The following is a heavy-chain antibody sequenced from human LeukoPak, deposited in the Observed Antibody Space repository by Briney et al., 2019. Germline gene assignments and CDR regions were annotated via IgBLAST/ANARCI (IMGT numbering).Heavy chain of an antibody. CDR3: AKVSYSGYTGGYMDV. CDR2: ISGGSGGST. CDR1: GFTFSSYA. Sequence: GGSLRLSCAASGFTFSSYAMTWVRQAPGKGLEWVSTISGGSGGSTYYADSVKGRFTISRDSSKNTLYLQMNSLRADDTAVYYCAKVSYSGYTGGYMDVWGKGTTVTVSS. D-gene: IGHD5-12*01. V-gene: IGHV3-23*01. J-gene: IGHJ6*03.